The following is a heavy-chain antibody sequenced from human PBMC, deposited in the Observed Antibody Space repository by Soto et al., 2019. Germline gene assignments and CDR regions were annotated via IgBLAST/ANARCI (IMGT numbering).Heavy chain of an antibody. CDR2: IYYSGST. J-gene: IGHJ4*02. CDR1: GGSISSGGYY. D-gene: IGHD3-22*01. CDR3: ARVSGSGYYEFDY. Sequence: SETLSLTCAVSGGSISSGGYYWSWIRQHPGKGLEWIGYIYYSGSTYYNPSLKSRVTISVDTSKNQFSLKLSSVTAADTAVYYCARVSGSGYYEFDYWGQGTLVTVSS. V-gene: IGHV4-31*11.